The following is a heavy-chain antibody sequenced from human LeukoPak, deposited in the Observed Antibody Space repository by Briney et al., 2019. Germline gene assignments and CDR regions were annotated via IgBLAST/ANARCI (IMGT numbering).Heavy chain of an antibody. CDR3: AREAYSSSSAIDY. CDR2: ISYDGSNK. D-gene: IGHD6-6*01. Sequence: GGSLRLSCAASGFTFSSYAMPWVRQAPGKGLEWAAVISYDGSNKYYADSVKGRFTISRDNSKNTLYLQMNSLRAEDTAVYYCAREAYSSSSAIDYWGQGTLVTVSS. V-gene: IGHV3-30-3*01. CDR1: GFTFSSYA. J-gene: IGHJ4*02.